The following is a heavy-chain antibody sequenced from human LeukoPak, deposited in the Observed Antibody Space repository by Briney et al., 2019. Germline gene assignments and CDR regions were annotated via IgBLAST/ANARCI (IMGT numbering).Heavy chain of an antibody. J-gene: IGHJ5*02. V-gene: IGHV1-2*02. CDR2: INPNSGGT. CDR1: GYTFTSYG. CDR3: ARSGTAPYCSSTSCSWFDP. D-gene: IGHD2-2*01. Sequence: ASVKVSCKASGYTFTSYGISWVRQAPGQGLEWMGWINPNSGGTNYAQKFQGRVTMTRDTSISTAYMELSRLRSDDTAVYYCARSGTAPYCSSTSCSWFDPWGQGTLVTVSS.